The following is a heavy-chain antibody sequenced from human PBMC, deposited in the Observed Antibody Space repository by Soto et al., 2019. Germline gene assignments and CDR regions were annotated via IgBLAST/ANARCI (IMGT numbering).Heavy chain of an antibody. CDR3: TNSPNYYDISGGFDP. V-gene: IGHV1-3*01. Sequence: ASVKVSCKASGYTFTSYAMHWVRQAPGQRLEWMGWINAGNGNTKYSQKFQGRVTITRDTSASTAYMELSSLKTEDTAIYYCTNSPNYYDISGGFDPWGQGALVTVSS. CDR1: GYTFTSYA. J-gene: IGHJ5*02. CDR2: INAGNGNT. D-gene: IGHD3-22*01.